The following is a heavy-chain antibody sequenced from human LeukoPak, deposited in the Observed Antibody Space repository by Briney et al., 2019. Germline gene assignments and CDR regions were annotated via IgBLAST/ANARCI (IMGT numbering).Heavy chain of an antibody. Sequence: GGSLRLTCTASGFTFSDYYMSWIRQAPGKGLEWVSCISRSVDTMAYSDSVKGRFTISRDNAKNSLYLQMNSLRAEDTAVYYCARFCSSTSCYTQYYYMDVWGKGTTVTVSS. CDR2: ISRSVDTM. CDR3: ARFCSSTSCYTQYYYMDV. D-gene: IGHD2-2*02. V-gene: IGHV3-11*04. J-gene: IGHJ6*03. CDR1: GFTFSDYY.